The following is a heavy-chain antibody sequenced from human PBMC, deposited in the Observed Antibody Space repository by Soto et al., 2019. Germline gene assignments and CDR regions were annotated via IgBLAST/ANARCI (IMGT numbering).Heavy chain of an antibody. V-gene: IGHV3-9*01. CDR3: AKASGAIVRGVFDY. Sequence: EVQLVESGGGLVQPGRSLRLSCAASVFTFDDYAMHWFRQAPGKGLEWVSGICWNSGCIGYADSVKGRFTISRDNAKKSLYLQMNSLRAEDTALYYCAKASGAIVRGVFDYWGQGTLVTVSS. CDR1: VFTFDDYA. J-gene: IGHJ4*02. D-gene: IGHD3-10*01. CDR2: ICWNSGCI.